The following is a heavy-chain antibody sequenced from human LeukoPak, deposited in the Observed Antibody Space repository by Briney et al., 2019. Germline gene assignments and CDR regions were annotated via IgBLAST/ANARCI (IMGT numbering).Heavy chain of an antibody. D-gene: IGHD2-2*01. CDR3: AKEGCSSTSCYDYFDY. V-gene: IGHV3-23*01. CDR1: GFTFDDYA. J-gene: IGHJ4*02. CDR2: ISGSGGST. Sequence: PGGSLRLSCAVSGFTFDDYAMHWVRQAPGKGLEWVSAISGSGGSTYYADSVKGRFTISRDNSKNTLYLQMNSLRAEDTAVYYCAKEGCSSTSCYDYFDYWGQGTLVTVSS.